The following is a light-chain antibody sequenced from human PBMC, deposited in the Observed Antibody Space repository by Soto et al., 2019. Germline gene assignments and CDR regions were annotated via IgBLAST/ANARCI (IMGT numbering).Light chain of an antibody. V-gene: IGLV1-40*01. CDR3: QSCDSSLSGSV. CDR2: GNS. Sequence: QSVLTQPPSVSGAPGQRVTISCTGSSSNIRAGYDVHWYQQLPGTAPKLLIYGNSNRPSGVPDPFSGSTSGTSASLAITGLQAEDQADYYCQSCDSSLSGSVFGGGTKLTVL. J-gene: IGLJ2*01. CDR1: SSNIRAGYD.